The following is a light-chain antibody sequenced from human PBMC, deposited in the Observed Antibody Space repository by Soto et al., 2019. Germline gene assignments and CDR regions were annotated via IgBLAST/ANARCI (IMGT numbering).Light chain of an antibody. J-gene: IGLJ2*01. CDR3: QSYDTSLSGWVV. CDR1: SSNIGAGYD. CDR2: DNS. V-gene: IGLV1-40*01. Sequence: QSVLTQPASVSGAPGQRVTISCTGGSSNIGAGYDVHWYRQLPGTAPELLIYDNSNRPSGVPARFSGSKSGTSASLAITGLQDDDEADYYCQSYDTSLSGWVVFGGGTKVTVL.